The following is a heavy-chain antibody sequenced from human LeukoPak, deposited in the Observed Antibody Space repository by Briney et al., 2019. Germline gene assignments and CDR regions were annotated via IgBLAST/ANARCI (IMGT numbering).Heavy chain of an antibody. CDR2: INPSGGST. CDR3: ARDRLTTMVRGDWFDP. J-gene: IGHJ5*02. Sequence: ASVTVSCKASGYTFTGYYMHWVRQAPGQGLEWMGIINPSGGSTSYAQKFQGRVTMTRDTSTSTVYMELSSLRSEDTAVYYCARDRLTTMVRGDWFDPWGQGTLVTVSS. V-gene: IGHV1-46*01. D-gene: IGHD3-10*01. CDR1: GYTFTGYY.